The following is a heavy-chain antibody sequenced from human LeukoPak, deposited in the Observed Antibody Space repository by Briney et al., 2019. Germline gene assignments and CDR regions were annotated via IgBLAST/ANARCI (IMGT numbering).Heavy chain of an antibody. CDR1: GYSFTSYW. Sequence: HGESLKISCKGSGYSFTSYWIGWVRQIPGKGLEWMGIIYPGDSDPRYSTSFQGQVTISADKSISTAYLQWSSLKASDTAMHYCARHGGLYGDYWFHFDYWGQGTLVTVSS. D-gene: IGHD4-17*01. V-gene: IGHV5-51*01. J-gene: IGHJ4*02. CDR3: ARHGGLYGDYWFHFDY. CDR2: IYPGDSDP.